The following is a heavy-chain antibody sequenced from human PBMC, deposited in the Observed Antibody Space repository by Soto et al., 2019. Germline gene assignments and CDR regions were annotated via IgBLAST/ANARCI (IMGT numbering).Heavy chain of an antibody. CDR3: ARVPVVRYFDWPDYGMDV. CDR1: GFTLSTYS. J-gene: IGHJ6*02. V-gene: IGHV3-48*01. D-gene: IGHD3-9*01. CDR2: ISSSSSTI. Sequence: PGGAPRPSFAASGFTLSTYSMKWGRQAPGEGVEWLSYISSSSSTIYYADSVKGRFTTSRDIAKNSLYLQMNSLRADDTAVYYCARVPVVRYFDWPDYGMDVWGQGTTVTVSS.